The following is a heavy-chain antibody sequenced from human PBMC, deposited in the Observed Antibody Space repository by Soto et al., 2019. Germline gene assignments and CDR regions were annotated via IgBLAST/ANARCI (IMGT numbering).Heavy chain of an antibody. CDR1: GYTFTYRY. J-gene: IGHJ3*02. Sequence: ASVKVSCKASGYTFTYRYLHWVRQAPGQALEWMGWITPFNGNTNYAQKFQDRVTITRDRSMSTAYMELSSLRSEDTAMYYCASPAFTVTTNWGAFDIWGQGTMVTVSS. CDR3: ASPAFTVTTNWGAFDI. V-gene: IGHV1-45*02. CDR2: ITPFNGNT. D-gene: IGHD4-17*01.